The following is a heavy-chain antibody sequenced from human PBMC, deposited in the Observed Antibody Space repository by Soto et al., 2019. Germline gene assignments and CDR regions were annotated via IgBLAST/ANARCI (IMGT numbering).Heavy chain of an antibody. Sequence: GGSLRLSCAASGFTFSDYYMSWIRQAPGKGLEWVSYISSSGSTIYYADSVKGRFTISRDNAKNSLYLQMNSLRAEDTAVYYCARDPVGKAVYMTTVTMGDGDAFDIWGQGTMVTVSS. D-gene: IGHD4-17*01. CDR2: ISSSGSTI. CDR3: ARDPVGKAVYMTTVTMGDGDAFDI. J-gene: IGHJ3*02. CDR1: GFTFSDYY. V-gene: IGHV3-11*01.